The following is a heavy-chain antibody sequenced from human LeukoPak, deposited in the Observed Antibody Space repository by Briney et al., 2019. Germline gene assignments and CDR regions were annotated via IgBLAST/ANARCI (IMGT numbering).Heavy chain of an antibody. D-gene: IGHD6-19*01. CDR2: IYYSGGT. CDR1: GGPISSYY. Sequence: SETLSLTCTVSGGPISSYYWSWIRQPPGKGLEWIGYIYYSGGTNYNPSLKSRVTISVDTSKNQFSLKLSSVTAADTAVYYCARIVSLYSSGWSYYFDYWGQGTLVTVSS. CDR3: ARIVSLYSSGWSYYFDY. V-gene: IGHV4-59*08. J-gene: IGHJ4*02.